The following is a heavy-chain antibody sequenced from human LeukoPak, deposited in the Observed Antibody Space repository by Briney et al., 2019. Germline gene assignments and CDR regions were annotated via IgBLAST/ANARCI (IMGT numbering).Heavy chain of an antibody. V-gene: IGHV3-20*04. D-gene: IGHD1-26*01. CDR2: INWNGGST. J-gene: IGHJ4*02. Sequence: PGGSLRLSCAASGFTFDDYGMSWVRQAPGKGLEWVSGINWNGGSTGYADSVKGRFTISRDNAKNSLYLQMNSLRGEDTAVYYCARQKWDLRYDFDYWGQGTLVTVSS. CDR1: GFTFDDYG. CDR3: ARQKWDLRYDFDY.